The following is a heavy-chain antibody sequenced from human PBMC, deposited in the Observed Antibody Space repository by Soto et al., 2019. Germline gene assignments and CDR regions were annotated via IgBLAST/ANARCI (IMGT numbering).Heavy chain of an antibody. CDR1: GFSFDDYT. Sequence: FLRLSCAASGFSFDDYTMHWVRQAPGKGLEWVSLINWDATSTYYADSVKGRFTISRDNRKNSLYLQMKRLGPEDTALYFCAKDFCSRTNCSPAHLMYPYCGMDVCGQGTTLTVYS. CDR2: INWDATST. D-gene: IGHD2-2*01. V-gene: IGHV3-43*01. CDR3: AKDFCSRTNCSPAHLMYPYCGMDV. J-gene: IGHJ6*02.